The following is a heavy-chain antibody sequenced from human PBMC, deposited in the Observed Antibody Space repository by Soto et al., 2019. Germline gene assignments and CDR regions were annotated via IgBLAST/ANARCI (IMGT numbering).Heavy chain of an antibody. D-gene: IGHD3-9*01. CDR1: GASISGYH. V-gene: IGHV4-59*08. J-gene: IGHJ4*02. CDR3: AWAFAIDWYTYFFAS. Sequence: SETLSLTCTVSGASISGYHWSWIRQFPGKGLECLGYIPYSGATNYNPSLKSRVTMSIDTSKNQFSLQLNSVTAADTAVYYCAWAFAIDWYTYFFASGGQGPPVTVSS. CDR2: IPYSGAT.